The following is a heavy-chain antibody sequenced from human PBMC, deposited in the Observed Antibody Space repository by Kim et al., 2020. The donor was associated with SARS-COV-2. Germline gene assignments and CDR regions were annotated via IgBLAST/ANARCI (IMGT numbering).Heavy chain of an antibody. V-gene: IGHV1-69*13. D-gene: IGHD3-22*01. Sequence: SVKVSCKASGGTFSSYAISWVRQAPGQGLEWMGGIIPIFGTANYAQKFQGRVTITADESTSTAYMELSSLRSEDTAVYYCARGEIRGYYPLLGMDVWGQGTTVTVSS. CDR2: IIPIFGTA. CDR3: ARGEIRGYYPLLGMDV. J-gene: IGHJ6*02. CDR1: GGTFSSYA.